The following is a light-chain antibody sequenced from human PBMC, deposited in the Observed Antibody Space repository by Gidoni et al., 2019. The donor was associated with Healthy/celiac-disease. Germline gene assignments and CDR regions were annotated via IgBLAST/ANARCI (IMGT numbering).Light chain of an antibody. Sequence: DIVMTQSPDSLAVSLGERATINCKSSQSVLYSSNNKNYLAWYQQKPGQPPKLLIYWASTRESGVPDRFSGSGSGTDFTLTISSLQAEDVAVYYCKQYYSTPPACGQGTKLEIK. V-gene: IGKV4-1*01. J-gene: IGKJ2*01. CDR1: QSVLYSSNNKNY. CDR3: KQYYSTPPA. CDR2: WAS.